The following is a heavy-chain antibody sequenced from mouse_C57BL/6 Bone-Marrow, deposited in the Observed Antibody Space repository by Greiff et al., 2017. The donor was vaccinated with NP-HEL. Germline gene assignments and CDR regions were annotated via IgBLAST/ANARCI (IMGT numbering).Heavy chain of an antibody. CDR1: GYTFTDYE. CDR2: IDPETGGT. V-gene: IGHV1-15*01. J-gene: IGHJ2*01. Sequence: VQLQQSGAELVRPGASVTLSCKASGYTFTDYEMHWVKQTTVHGLEWIGAIDPETGGTAYNQKFKGKAILTADKSSSTAYMELRSLTSEDSAVYYCSMVTAGDLDYWGQGTTLTVSS. CDR3: SMVTAGDLDY. D-gene: IGHD2-2*01.